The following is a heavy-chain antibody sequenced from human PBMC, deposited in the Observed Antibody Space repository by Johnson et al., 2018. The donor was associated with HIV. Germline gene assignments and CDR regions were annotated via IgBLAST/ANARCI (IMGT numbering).Heavy chain of an antibody. CDR2: INWNGGST. CDR1: GFSFDDYG. V-gene: IGHV3-20*04. CDR3: TREMVGSRGIEDAFDI. D-gene: IGHD1-26*01. Sequence: VQLVESGGGVARPGGSLRLSCTASGFSFDDYGMSWVRHVPGKGLEWVSGINWNGGSTGYGDSAQGRFHMCRDNAKHSLYLQLDSLRAEDTAVYFWTREMVGSRGIEDAFDICGQASMVTVSS. J-gene: IGHJ3*02.